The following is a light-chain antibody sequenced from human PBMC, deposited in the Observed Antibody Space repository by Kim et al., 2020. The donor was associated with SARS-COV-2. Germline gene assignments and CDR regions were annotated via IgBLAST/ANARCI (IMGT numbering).Light chain of an antibody. CDR2: KDS. V-gene: IGLV3-27*01. CDR3: YSAADNNRV. CDR1: VLAKKY. J-gene: IGLJ3*02. Sequence: SYELTQPSSVSVSPGQTARITCSGDVLAKKYARWFQQKPGQATVLVIYKDSERPSGIPERFSGSSSGTTVTLTISGAQVEDEAAYYCYSAADNNRV.